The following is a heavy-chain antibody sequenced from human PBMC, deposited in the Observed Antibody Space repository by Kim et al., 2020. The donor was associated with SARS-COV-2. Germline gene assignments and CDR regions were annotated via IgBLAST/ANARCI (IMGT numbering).Heavy chain of an antibody. V-gene: IGHV1-3*01. J-gene: IGHJ4*02. Sequence: GKQKDSQKFQGRFTITRDTSAGTAYMGLSSLRSEDTAVYYCARGGDRVDYWGQGPLVTVSS. CDR3: ARGGDRVDY. CDR2: GKQ. D-gene: IGHD3-10*01.